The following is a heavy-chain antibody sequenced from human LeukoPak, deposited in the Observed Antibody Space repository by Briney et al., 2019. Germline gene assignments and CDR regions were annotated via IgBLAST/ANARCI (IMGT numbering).Heavy chain of an antibody. Sequence: SETLSLTCTVSGGSISSGGYYWSWIRQPPGKGLEWIGYIYHSGSTYYNPSLKSRVTISVDRSKNQFSLKLSSVTAADTAVYYCARVKVVRGVYNFDYWGQGTLVTVSS. V-gene: IGHV4-30-2*01. CDR2: IYHSGST. D-gene: IGHD3-10*01. J-gene: IGHJ4*02. CDR1: GGSISSGGYY. CDR3: ARVKVVRGVYNFDY.